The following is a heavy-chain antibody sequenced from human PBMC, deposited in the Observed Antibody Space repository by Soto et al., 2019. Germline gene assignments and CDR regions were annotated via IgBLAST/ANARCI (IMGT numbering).Heavy chain of an antibody. V-gene: IGHV2-5*02. CDR2: TYWDDDK. J-gene: IGHJ4*02. D-gene: IGHD6-19*01. CDR1: GFSLSTSGVG. Sequence: QITLKESGPTLVKPTQTLTLTCTFSGFSLSTSGVGVGWIRQPPGNALEWLALTYWDDDKRCSPSLKSRLTITKDTSKNQVVLAMTNMDPVDTATYYCARVAVAGTLGYFEYWGQGTLVTVSS. CDR3: ARVAVAGTLGYFEY.